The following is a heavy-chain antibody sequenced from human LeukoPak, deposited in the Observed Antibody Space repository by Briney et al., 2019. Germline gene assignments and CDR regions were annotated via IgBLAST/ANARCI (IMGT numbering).Heavy chain of an antibody. CDR1: GYTFTNYA. V-gene: IGHV1-18*01. CDR3: AITSARGTYRFLDY. CDR2: ISPYNGNT. D-gene: IGHD3-16*02. Sequence: GASVKVSCKASGYTFTNYAITWVRQAPGQGLEWMGWISPYNGNTNFAQNLQGRVTMTTDTATGTAYMELRDLRSDDTAMYYCAITSARGTYRFLDYWGQGTLVTVSS. J-gene: IGHJ4*02.